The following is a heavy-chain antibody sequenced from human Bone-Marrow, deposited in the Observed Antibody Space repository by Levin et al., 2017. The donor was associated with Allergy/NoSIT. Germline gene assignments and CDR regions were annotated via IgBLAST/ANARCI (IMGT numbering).Heavy chain of an antibody. CDR2: IYHSGST. Sequence: PSETLSLTCAVSGGSISSSNWWSWVRQPPGKGLEWIGEIYHSGSTNYNPSLKSRVTISVDKSKNQFSLKLSSVTAADTAVYYCARDFKSGWHRGYFDYWGQGTLVTVSS. CDR1: GGSISSSNW. CDR3: ARDFKSGWHRGYFDY. V-gene: IGHV4-4*02. J-gene: IGHJ4*02. D-gene: IGHD6-19*01.